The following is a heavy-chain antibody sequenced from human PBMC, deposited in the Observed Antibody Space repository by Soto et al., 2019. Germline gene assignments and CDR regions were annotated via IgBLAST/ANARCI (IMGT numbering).Heavy chain of an antibody. J-gene: IGHJ6*02. CDR1: GYAFTSYY. V-gene: IGHV1-46*01. CDR3: ARDRKYYYDSSGYLLYGMDV. CDR2: INPSGGST. Sequence: XSVKVSCKAAGYAFTSYYMHWVRQAPGQGLGGMGIINPSGGSTSYAQRFQGRVTMTRDTSTSTVYMELSSLRSEDTAVYYCARDRKYYYDSSGYLLYGMDVWGQGTTVTVSS. D-gene: IGHD3-22*01.